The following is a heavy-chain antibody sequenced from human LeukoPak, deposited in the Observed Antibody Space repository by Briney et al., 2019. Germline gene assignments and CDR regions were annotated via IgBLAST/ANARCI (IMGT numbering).Heavy chain of an antibody. D-gene: IGHD1-7*01. CDR3: ARDGGMGTNSVIDL. V-gene: IGHV3-7*01. CDR2: IKQDGSEK. J-gene: IGHJ3*01. CDR1: GFTFSSYW. Sequence: GGSLRLSCAASGFTFSSYWMNWVRQAPGKGLEWVANIKQDGSEKYYADSVKGRFTISRDNAKNSVYLQMNSLRAEDTAVYYCARDGGMGTNSVIDLWGQGTMVTVSS.